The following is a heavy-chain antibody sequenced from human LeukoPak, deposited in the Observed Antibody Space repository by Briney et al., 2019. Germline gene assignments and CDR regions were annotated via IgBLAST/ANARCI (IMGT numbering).Heavy chain of an antibody. D-gene: IGHD6-19*01. J-gene: IGHJ4*02. CDR2: IKEDGSET. CDR1: GFTFSEYW. CDR3: ARARWEGSVAGRCDC. Sequence: GGSLRLSCAASGFTFSEYWMSWVRQAPGKGLQWVANIKEDGSETYYDDSVRGRFTISRDNAKTSLYLQMNSLRVEDTAVYYCARARWEGSVAGRCDCWGQGTLVTVSS. V-gene: IGHV3-7*01.